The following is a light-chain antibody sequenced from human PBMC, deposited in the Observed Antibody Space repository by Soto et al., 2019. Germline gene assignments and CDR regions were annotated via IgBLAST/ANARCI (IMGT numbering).Light chain of an antibody. CDR1: IFNIGNNS. Sequence: QSVLTQPPSVSEAPRQRVTLYWSGGIFNIGNNSVNWYQQLPGKAPKLLIYYDDLLPSGVSDRFSGSKSGTSASLAISGLQSEDEADYYCAAWDDSLNGWVFGGGTKLTVL. CDR3: AAWDDSLNGWV. J-gene: IGLJ3*02. CDR2: YDD. V-gene: IGLV1-36*01.